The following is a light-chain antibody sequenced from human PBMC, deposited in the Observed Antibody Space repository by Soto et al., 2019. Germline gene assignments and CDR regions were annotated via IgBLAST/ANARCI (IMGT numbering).Light chain of an antibody. CDR2: DAS. Sequence: DIQMTQSPSTLSASVGDRVTITCRASQRISSWLAWYQQKPGKAPKLLIYDASSLESCVPSRFSGSGSDTEFTLTINTLQPDDFATYHCQQYHRYSITFGGGTQVEIK. CDR1: QRISSW. V-gene: IGKV1-5*01. J-gene: IGKJ4*01. CDR3: QQYHRYSIT.